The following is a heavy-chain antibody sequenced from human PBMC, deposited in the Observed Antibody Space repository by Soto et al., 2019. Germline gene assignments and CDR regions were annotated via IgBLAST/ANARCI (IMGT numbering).Heavy chain of an antibody. CDR1: GASIRSGGYY. J-gene: IGHJ1*01. V-gene: IGHV4-31*01. CDR3: AGGTGGVVTPETPAEYFPR. Sequence: QVQLQESGPGLVKPSQTLSLTCTVSGASIRSGGYYWSWIRQQPGKGLEYIGCIYYTGTTYYSPSPKSLVTLPGAPSKNQFSLKLASVTAPDTAMYYWAGGTGGVVTPETPAEYFPRWGQGPLLPVSS. D-gene: IGHD2-15*01. CDR2: IYYTGTT.